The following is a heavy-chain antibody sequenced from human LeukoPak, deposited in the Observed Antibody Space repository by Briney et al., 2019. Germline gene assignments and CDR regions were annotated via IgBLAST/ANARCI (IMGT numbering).Heavy chain of an antibody. D-gene: IGHD6-19*01. V-gene: IGHV3-21*01. CDR3: VRAPPGTGWLIDH. Sequence: AGSLRLSCAASGFTFSTYSMNWVRQAPGKGLEWVSSISSSGSYIYYADSVKGRFTISRDNAKNSLYLQMNSLRVGDTAVYYCVRAPPGTGWLIDHWGQGTLVAVSS. CDR2: ISSSGSYI. CDR1: GFTFSTYS. J-gene: IGHJ4*02.